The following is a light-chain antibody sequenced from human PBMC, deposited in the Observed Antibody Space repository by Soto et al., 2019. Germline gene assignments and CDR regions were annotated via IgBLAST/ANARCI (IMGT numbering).Light chain of an antibody. CDR3: QHTYITIS. Sequence: DIQVTQSPSSLSASVGDRVTISCRASQNISTYLHWFQQRPGGAPKLLISRTSNLEIAVPSRFGGRGSGTDFILSISDLQAEDSASYYCQHTYITISFGGGTKVE. CDR1: QNISTY. V-gene: IGKV1-39*01. J-gene: IGKJ4*01. CDR2: RTS.